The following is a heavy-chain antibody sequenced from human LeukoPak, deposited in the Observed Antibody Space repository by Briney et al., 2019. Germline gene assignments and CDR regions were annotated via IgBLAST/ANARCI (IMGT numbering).Heavy chain of an antibody. Sequence: RASVKVSCKASGGTFSSYAISWVRQAPGQGLEWMGGIIPIFGTANYAQKFQGRVTMTRDTSTSAVYMELSSLRTDDTAVYFCAREAGIGTWIGYCSGDNCRTRFDYWGQGTLVTVSS. CDR2: IIPIFGTA. V-gene: IGHV1-69*05. CDR1: GGTFSSYA. CDR3: AREAGIGTWIGYCSGDNCRTRFDY. D-gene: IGHD2-15*01. J-gene: IGHJ4*02.